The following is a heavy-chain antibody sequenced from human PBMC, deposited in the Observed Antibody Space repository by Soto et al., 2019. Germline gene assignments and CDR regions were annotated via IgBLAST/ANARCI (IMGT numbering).Heavy chain of an antibody. Sequence: GGSLRLSCAASGFTFSSYGMHWVRQAPGKGLEWVAVIWYDGSNKYYADSVKGRFTISRDNSKNTLYLQMNSLRAEDTAVYYCARESEDLTSNFDYWGQGTLVTRLL. V-gene: IGHV3-33*01. CDR2: IWYDGSNK. CDR3: ARESEDLTSNFDY. J-gene: IGHJ4*02. CDR1: GFTFSSYG.